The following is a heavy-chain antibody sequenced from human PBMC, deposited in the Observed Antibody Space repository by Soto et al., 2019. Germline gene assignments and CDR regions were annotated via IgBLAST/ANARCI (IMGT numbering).Heavy chain of an antibody. CDR3: AKDYCSGGSCYYFDY. D-gene: IGHD2-15*01. CDR2: ISGSGGST. J-gene: IGHJ4*01. V-gene: IGHV3-23*01. CDR1: GFSFSSYA. Sequence: HPGGSLRLSCAASGFSFSSYAMSWVRQAPGKGLEWVSYISGSGGSTYYADSVKGRFTISRDNSKKTLYLQMNSLRAEDTAVYYFAKDYCSGGSCYYFDYWGHGTLVTVSS.